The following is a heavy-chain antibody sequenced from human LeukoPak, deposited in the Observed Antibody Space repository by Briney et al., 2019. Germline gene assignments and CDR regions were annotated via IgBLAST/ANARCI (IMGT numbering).Heavy chain of an antibody. CDR1: GDSVSSNSAA. D-gene: IGHD6-13*01. J-gene: IGHJ4*02. CDR3: ARGRSWPLDY. V-gene: IGHV6-1*01. CDR2: TYYWSKWSS. Sequence: SQTLSLTCAISGDSVSSNSAAWNWLRQSPSRGLEWLRRTYYWSKWSSDYAVSMESRIIINSDTSKNQFSLQLNSVTPEDTAVYYCARGRSWPLDYWGQGTLVTVSS.